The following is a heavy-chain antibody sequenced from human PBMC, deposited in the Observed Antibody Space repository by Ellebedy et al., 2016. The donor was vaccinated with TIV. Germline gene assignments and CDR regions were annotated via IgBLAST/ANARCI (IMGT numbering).Heavy chain of an antibody. J-gene: IGHJ3*02. CDR2: IYYSGST. V-gene: IGHV4-39*01. Sequence: SETLSLTCTVSGGSISSSSYYWGWIRQPPGKGLEWIGSIYYSGSTYYNPSLKSRVTISVDTSKNQFSLKLSSVTAADTAVYYCARQLWFGEGDIWGQGTMVTVSS. CDR3: ARQLWFGEGDI. D-gene: IGHD3-10*01. CDR1: GGSISSSSYY.